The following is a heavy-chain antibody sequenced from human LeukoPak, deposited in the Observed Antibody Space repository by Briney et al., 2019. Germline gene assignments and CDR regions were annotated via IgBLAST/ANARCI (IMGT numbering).Heavy chain of an antibody. Sequence: GASVKVSCKASGYTFTSYGISWVRQAPGQGLEWMGWISAYNGNTNYAQKLQGRVTMTTDTSTSTAYMELRSLRSDDTAVYYCARDSALGAYSSSWYAFDIWGQGTMVTVSS. CDR3: ARDSALGAYSSSWYAFDI. CDR1: GYTFTSYG. CDR2: ISAYNGNT. J-gene: IGHJ3*02. V-gene: IGHV1-18*04. D-gene: IGHD6-13*01.